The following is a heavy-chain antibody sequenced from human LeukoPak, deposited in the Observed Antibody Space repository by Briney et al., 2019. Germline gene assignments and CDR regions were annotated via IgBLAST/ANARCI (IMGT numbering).Heavy chain of an antibody. Sequence: GGSLRLSCAASGFTFSSYSMNWVRQAPGKGLEWVGRIKSKTDGGTTDYAAPVKGRITISRDDSTNTLHLQMNSLKTEDTAVYYCTTSLAGAVTAVYPFDNWGQGTLVTVSS. CDR2: IKSKTDGGTT. V-gene: IGHV3-15*01. D-gene: IGHD2-21*02. CDR3: TTSLAGAVTAVYPFDN. CDR1: GFTFSSYS. J-gene: IGHJ4*02.